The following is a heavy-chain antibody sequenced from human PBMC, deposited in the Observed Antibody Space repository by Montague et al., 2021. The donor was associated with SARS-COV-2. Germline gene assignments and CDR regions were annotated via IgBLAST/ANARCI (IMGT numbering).Heavy chain of an antibody. J-gene: IGHJ4*02. CDR2: IYSSGST. Sequence: SETLSLTCTVSGASMSGSYWGWVRQPPGKGPEWIGNIYSSGSTHYNPSLKSRVTTSVDTSKSQFSLRLTSVTAADTAVYYRVREGRSSAYAMDYWGQGTLVTVSS. CDR3: VREGRSSAYAMDY. V-gene: IGHV4-59*01. CDR1: GASMSGSY. D-gene: IGHD3-22*01.